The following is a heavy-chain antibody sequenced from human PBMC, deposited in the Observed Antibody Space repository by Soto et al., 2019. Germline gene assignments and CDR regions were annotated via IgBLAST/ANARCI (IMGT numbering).Heavy chain of an antibody. D-gene: IGHD3-16*02. V-gene: IGHV1-69*05. CDR1: GGTFSSYA. J-gene: IGHJ4*02. CDR2: IIPIFGTA. CDR3: ARVLAEFGGVIVSGELAFDY. Sequence: SVKVSCKASGGTFSSYAISWVRQAPGQGLEWMGGIIPIFGTANYAQKFQGRVTMTRNDSTSTAYMELSSLRSEDTAVYYCARVLAEFGGVIVSGELAFDYWGQGTLVTVSS.